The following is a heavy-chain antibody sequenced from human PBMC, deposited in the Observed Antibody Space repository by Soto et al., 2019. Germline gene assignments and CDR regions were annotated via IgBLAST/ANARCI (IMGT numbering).Heavy chain of an antibody. CDR1: GFTFSSYA. V-gene: IGHV3-23*01. CDR2: ISGSGGST. CDR3: TRNIHSNQPRGYYYYYMDV. D-gene: IGHD4-4*01. J-gene: IGHJ6*03. Sequence: GGSLRLSCAASGFTFSSYAMSWVRQAPGKGLEWVSAISGSGGSTYYADSVKGRFTISRDNSKNTLYLQMNSLRAEDTAVYYCTRNIHSNQPRGYYYYYMDVWGKGTTVTVSS.